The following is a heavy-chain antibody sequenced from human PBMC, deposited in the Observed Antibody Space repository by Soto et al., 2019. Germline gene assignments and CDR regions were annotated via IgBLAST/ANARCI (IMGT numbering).Heavy chain of an antibody. V-gene: IGHV4-31*03. J-gene: IGHJ6*02. D-gene: IGHD3-10*01. CDR3: ARDRRMVRGFYGMDV. Sequence: QVQMQESGPGLVKPSQTLSLTCTVSGGSISSGGYYWSWIRQHPGKRLEWIGYIYYSGSTYYNPSLKSRVTISVDTSKNQFSLKLSSVTAADTAVYYCARDRRMVRGFYGMDVWGQWTTVTVSS. CDR1: GGSISSGGYY. CDR2: IYYSGST.